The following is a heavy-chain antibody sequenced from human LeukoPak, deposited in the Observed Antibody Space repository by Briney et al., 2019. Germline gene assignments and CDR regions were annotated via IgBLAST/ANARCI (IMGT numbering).Heavy chain of an antibody. CDR2: INAGNGDT. D-gene: IGHD5-12*01. CDR3: ARAQGGYDFAAFDI. Sequence: ASVKVSCKASGYTFSNYAIHWVRQAPGQGLEWMGWINAGNGDTKYSQNLQGRVTITRDTSASIVYMELSSLTSEDTAVYYCARAQGGYDFAAFDIWGQGTVVIVSS. J-gene: IGHJ3*02. CDR1: GYTFSNYA. V-gene: IGHV1-3*01.